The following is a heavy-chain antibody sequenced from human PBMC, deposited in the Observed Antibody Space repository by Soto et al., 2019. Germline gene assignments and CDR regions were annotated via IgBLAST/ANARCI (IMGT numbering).Heavy chain of an antibody. CDR2: IYYSGGT. V-gene: IGHV4-39*01. CDR3: SSPVQTKQLDYYYYYGMDV. CDR1: GGSISSSSYY. Sequence: PSETLSLTCTVSGGSISSSSYYWGWSRQPPGKGLEWIGSIYYSGGTYYNPSLKSRVTISVDTSKNQFSLKLSSVTAADTAVYYCSSPVQTKQLDYYYYYGMDVWGQGTTVTVS. D-gene: IGHD1-1*01. J-gene: IGHJ6*02.